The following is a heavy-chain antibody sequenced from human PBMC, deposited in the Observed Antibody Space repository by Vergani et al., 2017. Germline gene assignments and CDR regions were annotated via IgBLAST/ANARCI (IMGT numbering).Heavy chain of an antibody. V-gene: IGHV3-30*04. J-gene: IGHJ6*03. CDR2: ISYDVSNQ. CDR1: GFTFSSYA. D-gene: IGHD4-17*01. Sequence: QVQLVESGGGVVQPGRSLRLSCAASGFTFSSYAMHWVRQAPGKGLEWVAVISYDVSNQYYADSVKGRFTLSRDNSKNTLYLQMNSLRADDTAVYYCARDPPRATVTTPYYYMDVWGKGTTVTVSS. CDR3: ARDPPRATVTTPYYYMDV.